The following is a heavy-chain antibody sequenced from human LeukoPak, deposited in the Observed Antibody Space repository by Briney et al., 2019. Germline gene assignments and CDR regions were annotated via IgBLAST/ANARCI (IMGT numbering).Heavy chain of an antibody. D-gene: IGHD6-19*01. CDR2: ISWNSGSI. Sequence: GRSLRLSCAASGFTFDDYAMHWVRQAPGQGLEWVSGISWNSGSIGYADSVKGRFTISRDNAKNSLYLQMNSLRAEDTALYYCAEALSPSVAGPDNWFDPWGQGTLVTVSS. CDR3: AEALSPSVAGPDNWFDP. J-gene: IGHJ5*02. V-gene: IGHV3-9*01. CDR1: GFTFDDYA.